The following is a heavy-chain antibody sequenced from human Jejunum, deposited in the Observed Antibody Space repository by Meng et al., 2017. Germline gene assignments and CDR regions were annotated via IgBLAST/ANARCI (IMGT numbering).Heavy chain of an antibody. V-gene: IGHV4-4*02. Sequence: SETLSLTCAVSSGSISNSNWWSWLRQPPGKGLEWIGQIYHSGSADYNPSLKSRVTISLDESKNQFSLKLNSLTAADTAVYFCAKNGGKLFDYWGQGSRVTVSS. CDR1: SGSISNSNW. J-gene: IGHJ4*02. CDR3: AKNGGKLFDY. CDR2: IYHSGSA. D-gene: IGHD3-16*01.